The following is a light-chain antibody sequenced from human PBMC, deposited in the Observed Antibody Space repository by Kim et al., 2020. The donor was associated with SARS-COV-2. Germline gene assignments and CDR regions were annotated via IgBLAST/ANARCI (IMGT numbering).Light chain of an antibody. CDR1: SSTIGGNT. J-gene: IGLJ2*01. CDR3: AAWDDSLKGVV. V-gene: IGLV1-44*01. CDR2: RND. Sequence: GQRVTVSCTGSSSTIGGNTVTWYQQLPGTAPKVLIYRNDERPSGVPDRFSGSKSGTSASLAISGLQSEDEADYHCAAWDDSLKGVVFGGGTQLTVL.